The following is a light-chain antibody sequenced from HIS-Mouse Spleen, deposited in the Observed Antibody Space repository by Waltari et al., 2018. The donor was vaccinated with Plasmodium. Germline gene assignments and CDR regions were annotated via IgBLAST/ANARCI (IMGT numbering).Light chain of an antibody. Sequence: SYELTQPPSVSVSPGQTARIPCSGDALPKKYAYWYQQKSGQAPVLVINEDSKRPSGIPEGVAGSRSGTMATLTIGGAQVEDEADYYCYSTDSSGKHRVFGGGTKLTVL. J-gene: IGLJ3*02. CDR2: EDS. CDR1: ALPKKY. V-gene: IGLV3-10*01. CDR3: YSTDSSGKHRV.